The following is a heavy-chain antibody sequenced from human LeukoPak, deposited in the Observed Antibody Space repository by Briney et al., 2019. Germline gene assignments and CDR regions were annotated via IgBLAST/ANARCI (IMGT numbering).Heavy chain of an antibody. J-gene: IGHJ4*02. Sequence: GASVKVSCKASGYTFTSYDINWVRQATGQGLEWMGWMNPNSGNTGYAQKFQGRVTMTRNTSISTAYMERSSLRSEDTAVYYCARGLYSSSQQPRWGQGTLVTVSS. D-gene: IGHD6-13*01. V-gene: IGHV1-8*01. CDR2: MNPNSGNT. CDR1: GYTFTSYD. CDR3: ARGLYSSSQQPR.